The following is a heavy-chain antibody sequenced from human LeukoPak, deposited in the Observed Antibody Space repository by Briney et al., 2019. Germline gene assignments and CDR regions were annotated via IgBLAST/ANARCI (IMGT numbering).Heavy chain of an antibody. V-gene: IGHV4-34*01. CDR3: ARNNYYGSGSAAPY. CDR2: INHSGST. D-gene: IGHD3-10*01. Sequence: PSETLSLTCAVYGGSFSGYYWSWIRQPPGKGLEWIGEINHSGSTNYNPSLKSRVTISVDTSKNQFSLKLSSVTAADTAVYYCARNNYYGSGSAAPYWGQGTLVTVSS. CDR1: GGSFSGYY. J-gene: IGHJ4*02.